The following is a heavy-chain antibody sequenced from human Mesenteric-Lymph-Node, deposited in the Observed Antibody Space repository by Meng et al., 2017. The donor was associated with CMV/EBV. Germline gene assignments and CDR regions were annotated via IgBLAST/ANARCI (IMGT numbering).Heavy chain of an antibody. Sequence: TFNSYGINWVRQAPGQGLEWMGGIIPIFGTANYAQKFQGRVTITTDESTNTAYMDLSSLKSDDTAVYYCARAAPGDDFWSGSLFDYWGQGTLVTVSS. D-gene: IGHD3-3*01. CDR3: ARAAPGDDFWSGSLFDY. V-gene: IGHV1-69*05. CDR1: TFNSYG. J-gene: IGHJ4*02. CDR2: IIPIFGTA.